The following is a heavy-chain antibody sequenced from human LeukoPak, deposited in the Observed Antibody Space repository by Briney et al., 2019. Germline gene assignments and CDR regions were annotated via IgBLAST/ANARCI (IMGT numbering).Heavy chain of an antibody. CDR2: IYYSGST. CDR3: ARDPGGFDP. V-gene: IGHV4-59*01. Sequence: PSETLSLTCAVYGGSFSGYYWSWIRQPPGKGLEWIGYIYYSGSTNYNPSLKSRVTISVDTSKNQFSLKLSSVTAADTAVYYCARDPGGFDPWGQGTLVTVSS. J-gene: IGHJ5*02. D-gene: IGHD3-10*01. CDR1: GGSFSGYY.